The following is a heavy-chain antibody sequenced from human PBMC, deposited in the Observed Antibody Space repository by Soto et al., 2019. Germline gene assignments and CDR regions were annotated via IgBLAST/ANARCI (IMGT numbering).Heavy chain of an antibody. CDR3: ARDSPEHSSSWYL. CDR1: GFTFSHYY. J-gene: IGHJ4*02. D-gene: IGHD6-13*01. V-gene: IGHV3-11*01. Sequence: PGGSRRLSCAASGFTFSHYYMSWIRQAPGKGLEWVSYISSSGSTIYYADSVKGRFTISRDNAKNSLYLQMNSLRAEDTAVYYCARDSPEHSSSWYLWGQGILVTVSS. CDR2: ISSSGSTI.